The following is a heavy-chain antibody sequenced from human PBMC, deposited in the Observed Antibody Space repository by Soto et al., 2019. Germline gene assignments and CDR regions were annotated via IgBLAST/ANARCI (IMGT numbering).Heavy chain of an antibody. Sequence: QVQLVQSGAEVKKPGASVKVSCKASGYTFTSYHIAWVRQAPGQGLEWMGWISAYNGHTNSAQKVQGRVTMTTDTSTTTAYMELTSLNSDDTAVYYCARSLGGRPGDYWGQGTLVTVSS. CDR3: ARSLGGRPGDY. V-gene: IGHV1-18*04. CDR1: GYTFTSYH. CDR2: ISAYNGHT. D-gene: IGHD1-26*01. J-gene: IGHJ4*02.